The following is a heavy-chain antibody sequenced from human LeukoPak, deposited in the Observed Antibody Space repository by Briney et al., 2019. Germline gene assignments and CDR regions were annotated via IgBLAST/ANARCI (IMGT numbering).Heavy chain of an antibody. V-gene: IGHV3-21*01. J-gene: IGHJ4*02. CDR1: EFSVGSNY. CDR2: ISWNSGNL. D-gene: IGHD2-15*01. CDR3: ARDRVVVAATQWAYFDY. Sequence: GGSLRLSCAASEFSVGSNYMTWVRQAPGKGLEWVSGISWNSGNLGYADSVKGRFTISRDNAKNSLYLQMNSLRAEDTAVYYCARDRVVVAATQWAYFDYWGQGTLVTASS.